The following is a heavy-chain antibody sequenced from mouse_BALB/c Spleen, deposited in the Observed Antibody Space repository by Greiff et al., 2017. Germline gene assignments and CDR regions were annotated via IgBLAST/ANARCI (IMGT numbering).Heavy chain of an antibody. CDR1: GFTFSSYA. CDR3: ARQRKSTTATEGYFDV. V-gene: IGHV5-6-5*01. J-gene: IGHJ1*01. Sequence: EGKLMESGGGLVKPGGSLKLSCAASGFTFSSYAMSWVRQTPEKRLEWVASISSGGSTYYPDSVKGRFTISRDNARNILYLQMSSLRSEDTAMYYCARQRKSTTATEGYFDVWGAGTTVTVSS. CDR2: ISSGGST. D-gene: IGHD1-2*01.